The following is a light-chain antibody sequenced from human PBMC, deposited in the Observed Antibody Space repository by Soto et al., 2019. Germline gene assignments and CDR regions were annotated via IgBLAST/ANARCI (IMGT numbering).Light chain of an antibody. V-gene: IGLV2-14*03. CDR3: SSYASTNAVL. CDR2: DVS. J-gene: IGLJ3*02. Sequence: QSVLTQPASVSGSPGQSITISCTGTYNDVGGFNYVSWYQQHPGKAPKLMIFDVSNRPSGVSSRFSGSKSGNTASLTISGLHADDEADYYCSSYASTNAVLFGGGTKLTVL. CDR1: YNDVGGFNY.